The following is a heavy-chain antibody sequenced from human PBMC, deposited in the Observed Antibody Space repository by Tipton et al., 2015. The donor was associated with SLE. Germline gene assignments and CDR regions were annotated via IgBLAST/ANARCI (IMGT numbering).Heavy chain of an antibody. CDR3: ARHYGGSYNFDY. J-gene: IGHJ4*02. Sequence: LRLSCTVSGGSISGGSYYWSWIRQPAGKGLEWIGRIYTSGSTNYNPSLKSRVTISVDTSKNQFSLKLSSVTAADTAVYYCARHYGGSYNFDYWGQGTLVTVSS. V-gene: IGHV4-61*02. CDR1: GGSISGGSYY. D-gene: IGHD1-26*01. CDR2: IYTSGST.